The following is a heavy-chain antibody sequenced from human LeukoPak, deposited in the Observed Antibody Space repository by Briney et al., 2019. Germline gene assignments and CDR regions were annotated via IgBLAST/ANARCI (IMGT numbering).Heavy chain of an antibody. CDR2: ISYDGSNK. CDR3: AKPKPPPRYDFWSGYYDEEYYFDY. CDR1: GFTFSSYA. Sequence: PGRSLRLSCAASGFTFSSYAMHWVRQAPGKGLEWVAVISYDGSNKYYADSVKGRFTISRDNSKNTLYLQMNSLRAEDTAVYYCAKPKPPPRYDFWSGYYDEEYYFDYWGQGTLVTVSS. D-gene: IGHD3-3*01. J-gene: IGHJ4*02. V-gene: IGHV3-30-3*02.